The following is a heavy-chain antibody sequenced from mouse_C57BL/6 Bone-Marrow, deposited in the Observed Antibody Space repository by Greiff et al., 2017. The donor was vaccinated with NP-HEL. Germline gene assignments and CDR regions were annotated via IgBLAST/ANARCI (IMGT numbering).Heavy chain of an antibody. CDR2: IGPGSGST. CDR3: ARSGVNSARAWFAY. CDR1: GYTFTDYY. D-gene: IGHD6-1*01. Sequence: VQLQQSGAELVKPGASVKISCKASGYTFTDYYINWVKQRPGQGLEWIGKIGPGSGSTNYTEKFKGKATLTVDKSSSTAYMQLSSLTSEDSAVDYCARSGVNSARAWFAYWGKGTPVTVAA. J-gene: IGHJ3*01. V-gene: IGHV1-77*01.